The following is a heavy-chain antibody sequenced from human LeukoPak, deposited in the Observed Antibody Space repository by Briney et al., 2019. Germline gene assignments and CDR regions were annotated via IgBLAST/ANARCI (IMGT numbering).Heavy chain of an antibody. CDR1: GFTFSSYW. CDR2: INTDGSST. D-gene: IGHD7-27*01. J-gene: IGHJ4*02. V-gene: IGHV3-74*01. Sequence: GGSLRLSCAASGFTFSSYWMHWVRQAPGKGLVWVSRINTDGSSTSYADSVKGRFTISRDNAKNTLYLQMNSLRAEDTAVYYCARDGPWGYYFDYWGQGTLVTVSS. CDR3: ARDGPWGYYFDY.